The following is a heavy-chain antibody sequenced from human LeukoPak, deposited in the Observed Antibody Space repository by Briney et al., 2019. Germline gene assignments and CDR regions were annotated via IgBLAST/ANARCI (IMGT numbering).Heavy chain of an antibody. CDR3: ARFRRMRYCSSTSCYDFGAFDI. V-gene: IGHV4-59*11. D-gene: IGHD2-2*01. CDR1: GGSISSHY. Sequence: SETLSLTCTASGGSISSHYWSWIRQPPGKGLEWIGYIYYSGSTNYNPSLKSRVTISVDTSKNQFSLKLSSVTAADTAVYYCARFRRMRYCSSTSCYDFGAFDIWGQGTMVTVSS. J-gene: IGHJ3*02. CDR2: IYYSGST.